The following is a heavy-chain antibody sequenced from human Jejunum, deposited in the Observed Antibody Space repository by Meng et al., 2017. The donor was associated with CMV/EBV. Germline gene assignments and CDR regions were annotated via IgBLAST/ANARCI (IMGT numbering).Heavy chain of an antibody. CDR2: IYYSGAT. J-gene: IGHJ6*02. CDR1: GASVGSGSYF. V-gene: IGHV4-61*01. CDR3: ARVVLYHYGMDV. Sequence: VSGASVGSGSYFWSWTRQPPGKGLESIGYIYYSGATNYNASLKSRATISVDTSKNQFSLRLTSVTAADTAVYYCARVVLYHYGMDVWGHGTTVTVSS. D-gene: IGHD6-6*01.